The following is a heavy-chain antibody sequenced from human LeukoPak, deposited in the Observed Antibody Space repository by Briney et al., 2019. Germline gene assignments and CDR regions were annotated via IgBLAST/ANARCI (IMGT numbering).Heavy chain of an antibody. V-gene: IGHV4-59*01. J-gene: IGHJ2*01. D-gene: IGHD3-16*01. CDR2: IYSSGST. Sequence: PETLSLTCSVSGDSIRNNYWSWIRQPPGQGLEWIGYIYSSGSTTYNPSLKSRITISVDTSKNQFSLNLSSVTAADTAVYYCARRGGRTRGFWYFDLWGRGTLVTVSS. CDR3: ARRGGRTRGFWYFDL. CDR1: GDSIRNNY.